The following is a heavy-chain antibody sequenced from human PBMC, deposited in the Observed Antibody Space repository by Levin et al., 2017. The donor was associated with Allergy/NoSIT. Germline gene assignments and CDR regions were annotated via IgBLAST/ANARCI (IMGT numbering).Heavy chain of an antibody. CDR1: GFTFSSYA. J-gene: IGHJ6*02. Sequence: GGSLRLSCAASGFTFSSYAMHWVRQAPGKGLEWVAVISYDGSNKYYADSVKGRFTISRDNSKNTLYLQMNSLRAEDTAVYYCARQNPLWSGYYNNYYYYYGMDVWGQGTTVTVSS. V-gene: IGHV3-30-3*01. D-gene: IGHD3-3*01. CDR2: ISYDGSNK. CDR3: ARQNPLWSGYYNNYYYYYGMDV.